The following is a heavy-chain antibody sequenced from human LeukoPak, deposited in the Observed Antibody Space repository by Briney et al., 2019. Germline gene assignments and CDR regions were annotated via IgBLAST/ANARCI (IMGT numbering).Heavy chain of an antibody. CDR2: ISAYNGNT. CDR3: ARDRNRYSYGTVLFDY. D-gene: IGHD5-18*01. Sequence: ASVKVSCKASGYTSTSYGISWVRQAPGQGLEWMGWISAYNGNTNYAQKLQGRVTMTTDTSTSTAYMELRSLRSDDTAVYYCARDRNRYSYGTVLFDYWGQGTLVTVSS. CDR1: GYTSTSYG. V-gene: IGHV1-18*01. J-gene: IGHJ4*02.